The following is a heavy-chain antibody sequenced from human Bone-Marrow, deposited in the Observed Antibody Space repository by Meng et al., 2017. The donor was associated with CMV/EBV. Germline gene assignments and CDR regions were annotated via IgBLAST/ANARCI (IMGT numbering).Heavy chain of an antibody. CDR2: IKQDGSEK. D-gene: IGHD2-2*01. J-gene: IGHJ6*02. V-gene: IGHV3-7*01. Sequence: GESLKISCAASGFTFSSHWMSWVRQAPGKGLEWVANIKQDGSEKYYVDSVKGRFTISRDNAKNSLYLQMNSLRAEDTAVYYCARELYCSSTSCPYYYYYGMDVWGQGTTVTVSS. CDR1: GFTFSSHW. CDR3: ARELYCSSTSCPYYYYYGMDV.